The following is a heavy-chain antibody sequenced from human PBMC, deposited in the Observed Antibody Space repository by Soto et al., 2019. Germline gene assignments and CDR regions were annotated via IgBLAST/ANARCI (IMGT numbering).Heavy chain of an antibody. CDR3: ARDDPGILTGYYVGVLHNWFDP. V-gene: IGHV4-59*12. CDR1: GGSISSYY. CDR2: IYYSGST. D-gene: IGHD3-9*01. Sequence: PSETLSLTCTVSGGSISSYYWSWIRQPPGKGLEWIGYIYYSGSTNYNPSLKSRVTISVDTSKNQFSLKLSSVTAADTAVYYCARDDPGILTGYYVGVLHNWFDPWGQGTLVTVSS. J-gene: IGHJ5*02.